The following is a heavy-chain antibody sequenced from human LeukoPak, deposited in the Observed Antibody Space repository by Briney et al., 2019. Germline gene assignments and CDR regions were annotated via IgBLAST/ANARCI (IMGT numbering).Heavy chain of an antibody. CDR1: GYSISSGYY. CDR3: ARDPFRYYDSSGYYPN. D-gene: IGHD3-22*01. CDR2: IYHSGST. V-gene: IGHV4-38-2*02. Sequence: PSETLSLTCTVSGYSISSGYYWGWIRQPPGKGLEWIGSIYHSGSTYYNPSLKSRVTISVDTSKNQFSLKLSSVTAADTAVYYCARDPFRYYDSSGYYPNWGQGTLVTVSS. J-gene: IGHJ4*02.